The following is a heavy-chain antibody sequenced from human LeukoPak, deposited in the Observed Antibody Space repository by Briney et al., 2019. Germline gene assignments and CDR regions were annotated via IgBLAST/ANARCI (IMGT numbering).Heavy chain of an antibody. D-gene: IGHD6-6*01. J-gene: IGHJ4*02. CDR1: GGSISSGSYY. CDR3: ARDLGSSSLGYFDY. CDR2: IYTSGST. V-gene: IGHV4-61*02. Sequence: SETLSLTCTVSGGSISSGSYYWSWIRRRAGKGLEWIGRIYTSGSTNYNPSLKSRVTISVDTSKNQFSLKLSSVTAADTAVYYCARDLGSSSLGYFDYWGQGTLVTVSS.